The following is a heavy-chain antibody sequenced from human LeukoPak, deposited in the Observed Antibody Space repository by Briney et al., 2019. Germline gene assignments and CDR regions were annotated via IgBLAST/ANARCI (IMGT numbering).Heavy chain of an antibody. J-gene: IGHJ4*02. CDR2: ISSSSSTI. CDR3: ARGHTAVTRHFDF. CDR1: GFTFSSYS. V-gene: IGHV3-48*04. D-gene: IGHD4-17*01. Sequence: GGSLRLSCAASGFTFSSYSMNWVRQAPGKGLEWVSYISSSSSTIYYADSVKGRFTISRDDAKNLLYLDMNSLRAEDTAVYYCARGHTAVTRHFDFWGQGTLVTVSS.